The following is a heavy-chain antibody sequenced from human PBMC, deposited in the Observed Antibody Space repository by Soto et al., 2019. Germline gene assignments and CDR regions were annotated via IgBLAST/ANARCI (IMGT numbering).Heavy chain of an antibody. V-gene: IGHV4-4*02. CDR2: IYHSGST. Sequence: SETLSLTCAVSGGSISSSNWWSWVRQPPGKGLEWIGEIYHSGSTNYNPSLKSRVAISVDKSKNQFSLKLSSVTAADTAVFYCARVSGSYYYGMDVWGQGTTVTVSS. CDR3: ARVSGSYYYGMDV. D-gene: IGHD1-26*01. CDR1: GGSISSSNW. J-gene: IGHJ6*02.